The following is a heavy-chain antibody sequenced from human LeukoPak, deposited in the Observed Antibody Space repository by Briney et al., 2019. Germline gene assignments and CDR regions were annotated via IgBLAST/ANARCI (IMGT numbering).Heavy chain of an antibody. CDR3: ARIYSSSWSCPDY. V-gene: IGHV5-51*01. D-gene: IGHD6-13*01. Sequence: GESLKISCKGSGYSFTSYWIGWVRQMPGKGLEWMGFIYPGDSDTRYSPSFQGQVTISADKSISTAYLQWSSLKASDTAMYYCARIYSSSWSCPDYWGQGTLVTVSS. CDR1: GYSFTSYW. J-gene: IGHJ4*02. CDR2: IYPGDSDT.